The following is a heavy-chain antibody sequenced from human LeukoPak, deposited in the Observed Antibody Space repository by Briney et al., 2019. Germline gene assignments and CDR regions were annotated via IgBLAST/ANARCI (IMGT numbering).Heavy chain of an antibody. Sequence: PGGSLRLSCAASGFTFSRHWMYWVRQAPGKGLEWVAVISYDGSNKYYADSVKGRFTISRDNSKNTLYLQMNSLRAEDTAVYYCARDYGGTYYFDYWSQGTLVTVSS. CDR1: GFTFSRHW. D-gene: IGHD4-23*01. CDR3: ARDYGGTYYFDY. V-gene: IGHV3-30-3*01. CDR2: ISYDGSNK. J-gene: IGHJ4*02.